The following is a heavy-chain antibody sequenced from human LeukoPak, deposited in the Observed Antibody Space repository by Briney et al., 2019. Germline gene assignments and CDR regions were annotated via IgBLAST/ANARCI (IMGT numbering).Heavy chain of an antibody. D-gene: IGHD3-22*01. CDR3: ARERTMRYFDL. V-gene: IGHV4-34*01. CDR2: INHSGST. J-gene: IGHJ2*01. CDR1: GGSFSGYY. Sequence: SETLSLTCAVYGGSFSGYYWSWIRQPPGKGLEWIGDINHSGSTNYNPSLKSRFTISVDTSKNQFSLKVSSVTAADTAVYYCARERTMRYFDLWGRGTLVTVSS.